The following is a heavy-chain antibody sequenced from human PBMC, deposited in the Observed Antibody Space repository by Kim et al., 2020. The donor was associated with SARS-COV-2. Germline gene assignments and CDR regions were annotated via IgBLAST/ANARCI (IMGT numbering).Heavy chain of an antibody. CDR3: AKEEAWTTSWYMGY. D-gene: IGHD6-13*01. CDR2: INTNTGNP. V-gene: IGHV7-4-1*02. J-gene: IGHJ4*02. Sequence: ASVKVSCKASGYTFTDYAINWVRQAPGQGLEWMGWINTNTGNPTYAQAFTGRFVFSLDTSVTTAYLQINGLKAEDTAVYYCAKEEAWTTSWYMGYWGQGTLVTVSS. CDR1: GYTFTDYA.